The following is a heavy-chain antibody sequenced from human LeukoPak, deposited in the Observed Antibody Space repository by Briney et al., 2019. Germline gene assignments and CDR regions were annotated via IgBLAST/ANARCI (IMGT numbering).Heavy chain of an antibody. D-gene: IGHD6-13*01. Sequence: PSETLTLTCTASGGSISSYYWSWIRQPPGKGLEWIGYIYYSGSNNYNPSLKSRVTISLDTSKTKFCLQLSCVAAADTAGYYCARSPGKAADSALFWSAPGGEGSLVTVSS. CDR1: GGSISSYY. CDR2: IYYSGSN. V-gene: IGHV4-59*01. J-gene: IGHJ5*02. CDR3: ARSPGKAADSALFWSAP.